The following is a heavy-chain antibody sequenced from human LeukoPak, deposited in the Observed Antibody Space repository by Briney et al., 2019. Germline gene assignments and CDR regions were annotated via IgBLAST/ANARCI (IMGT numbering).Heavy chain of an antibody. CDR1: GFTFSSYA. CDR3: AKGPDSSGWYYFDY. V-gene: IGHV3-23*01. Sequence: GGSLRLSCAASGFTFSSYAMNWVRQAPGKGLEWVSTISGSGGSTYYADSVKGRFTISRDNSKNTLYLQMNSLRAEDTAVYYCAKGPDSSGWYYFDYWGQGTLVTVSP. J-gene: IGHJ4*02. CDR2: ISGSGGST. D-gene: IGHD6-13*01.